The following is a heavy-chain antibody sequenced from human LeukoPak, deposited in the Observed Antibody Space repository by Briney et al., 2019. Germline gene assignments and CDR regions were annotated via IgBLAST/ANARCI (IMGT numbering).Heavy chain of an antibody. D-gene: IGHD5-18*01. Sequence: ASVKVSCKASGYTFSGYYMHWMRQAPGQGLEWMGWINPNSGGTNYAQKFQGRVTMTRDTSISTVYMELSRLRSDDTAVYYCARDSDLSSHSYDALDYWGQGTLVTVSS. CDR3: ARDSDLSSHSYDALDY. CDR1: GYTFSGYY. CDR2: INPNSGGT. V-gene: IGHV1-2*02. J-gene: IGHJ4*02.